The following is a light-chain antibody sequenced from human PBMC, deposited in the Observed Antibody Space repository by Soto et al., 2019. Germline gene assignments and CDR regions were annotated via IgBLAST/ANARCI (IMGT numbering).Light chain of an antibody. V-gene: IGKV1-39*01. Sequence: DIQMTQSPSSLSASVGDRVTITCRASQSISSYLNWYQQKPGKAPKLLIYAASSLQSGVPSRFSGSGSGTEFTLSISSLQPEDVATYYCQQSYSTPSTFGGGTKVEIK. J-gene: IGKJ4*01. CDR3: QQSYSTPST. CDR2: AAS. CDR1: QSISSY.